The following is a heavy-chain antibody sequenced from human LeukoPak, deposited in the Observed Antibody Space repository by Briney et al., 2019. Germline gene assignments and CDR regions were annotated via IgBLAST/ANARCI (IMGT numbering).Heavy chain of an antibody. D-gene: IGHD3/OR15-3a*01. CDR2: IYYSGNT. V-gene: IGHV4-39*01. CDR1: GVSISSSNSY. CDR3: ARQTGSGLFILP. Sequence: SETLSLTCTVSGVSISSSNSYRGWIRQPPGKGLEWIGSIYYSGNTYYNASLKSQVSISIDTPKNQFSLRLTSVTAADTAVYYCARQTGSGLFILPGGQGTLVTVSS. J-gene: IGHJ4*02.